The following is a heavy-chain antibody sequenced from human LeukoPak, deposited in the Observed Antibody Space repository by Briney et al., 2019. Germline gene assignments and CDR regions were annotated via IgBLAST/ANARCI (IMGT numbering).Heavy chain of an antibody. CDR1: GFSFSNAW. V-gene: IGHV3-15*01. D-gene: IGHD4-17*01. J-gene: IGHJ4*02. CDR2: IKSKTDGGTT. Sequence: GGSLRLSCAPSGFSFSNAWMSWVRQAPGKGLKWVGRIKSKTDGGTTDYAAPVKGRFTISRDDSKNTLYLQMNSLKTDDTAVYYCTTAIYGEVDYWGQGTLVTVSS. CDR3: TTAIYGEVDY.